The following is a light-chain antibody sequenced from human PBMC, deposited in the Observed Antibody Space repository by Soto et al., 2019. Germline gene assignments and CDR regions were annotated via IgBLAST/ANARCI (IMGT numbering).Light chain of an antibody. Sequence: QSVLTQPPSASGTPGQRVTISCSGSSSNIGSNYVYWYQQLPGTAPKLLIYRNNQRPSGVPDRFSGSKSGTSASLAISGLRSEDEAFYYCAASDDCLSGSYVFGTG. V-gene: IGLV1-47*01. CDR1: SSNIGSNY. J-gene: IGLJ1*01. CDR3: AASDDCLSGSYV. CDR2: RNN.